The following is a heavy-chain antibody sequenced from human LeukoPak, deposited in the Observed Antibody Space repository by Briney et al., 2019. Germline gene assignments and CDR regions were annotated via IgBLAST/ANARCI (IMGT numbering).Heavy chain of an antibody. CDR1: GFTVSSNY. Sequence: PGGSLRLSCAASGFTVSSNYMSWVRQAPGKGLEWVSVIYSGGSTYYADSVKGRFTISRDNAKNSLYLQMNSLRAEDTAVYYCASDSSTSREGFDYWGQGTLVTVSS. CDR2: IYSGGST. J-gene: IGHJ4*02. V-gene: IGHV3-53*01. D-gene: IGHD2-2*01. CDR3: ASDSSTSREGFDY.